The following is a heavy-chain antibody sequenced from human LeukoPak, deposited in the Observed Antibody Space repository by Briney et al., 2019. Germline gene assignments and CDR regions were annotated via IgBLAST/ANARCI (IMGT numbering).Heavy chain of an antibody. CDR2: ISAYNGNT. CDR1: GYTFTNYD. Sequence: ASVKVCCKASGYTFTNYDINWVQQAPGQGLETMGWISAYNGNTNYVQKLQGRVTMTTDTSTSTAYMELRSLRSDDTAVYYCARGDSSGYYAPDYWGQGTLVTVSS. CDR3: ARGDSSGYYAPDY. V-gene: IGHV1-18*01. J-gene: IGHJ4*02. D-gene: IGHD3-22*01.